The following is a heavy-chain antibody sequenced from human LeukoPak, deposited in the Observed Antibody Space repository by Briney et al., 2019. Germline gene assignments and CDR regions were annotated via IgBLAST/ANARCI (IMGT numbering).Heavy chain of an antibody. CDR1: GNSISSGYY. D-gene: IGHD3-22*01. V-gene: IGHV4-38-2*02. CDR3: VVDPYYYDSSGYYDRDG. Sequence: PSETLSLTCTVSGNSISSGYYWGWIRPPPGKGLEWIGSIYHSGSTYYNPSLKSRVTISVDTSKNQFSLKLSSVTAADTAVYYCVVDPYYYDSSGYYDRDGWGQGTLVTVSS. CDR2: IYHSGST. J-gene: IGHJ4*02.